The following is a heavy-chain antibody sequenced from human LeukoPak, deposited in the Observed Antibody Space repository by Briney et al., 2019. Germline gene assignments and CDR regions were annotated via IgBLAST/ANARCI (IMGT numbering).Heavy chain of an antibody. J-gene: IGHJ4*02. CDR3: AKGLPSGNSFDY. D-gene: IGHD2-15*01. CDR1: GFTFSSYA. V-gene: IGHV3-23*01. CDR2: ISGSGVST. Sequence: GGSLRLSCAASGFTFSSYAMSWVRQAPGKGLEWASVISGSGVSTYYADSVKGRFTISRDNSKNTLYLQMNSLRAEDTAVYYCAKGLPSGNSFDYWGQGTLVTVSS.